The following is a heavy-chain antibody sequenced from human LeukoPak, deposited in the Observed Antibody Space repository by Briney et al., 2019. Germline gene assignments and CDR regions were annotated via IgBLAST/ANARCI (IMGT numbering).Heavy chain of an antibody. CDR2: INSGGSI. CDR3: ASDARFGELVDY. V-gene: IGHV4-34*01. D-gene: IGHD3-10*01. CDR1: GGSFSGYY. Sequence: SETLSLTCAVYGGSFSGYYWSWIRQPPGKGLEWIGEINSGGSINYNPSLKSRVTISVDMSKNQFSLKLISVTAADTAMYYCASDARFGELVDYWGQGTLVTVSS. J-gene: IGHJ4*02.